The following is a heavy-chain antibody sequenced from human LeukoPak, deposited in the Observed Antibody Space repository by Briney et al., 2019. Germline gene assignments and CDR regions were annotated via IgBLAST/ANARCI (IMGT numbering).Heavy chain of an antibody. CDR3: AKDPRIVVVPAAMFGY. CDR1: GFTFSSYA. J-gene: IGHJ4*02. Sequence: GGSLRLSCAASGFTFSSYAMSWVRQAPGKGLECISGFSGSGGSTYYADSVKGRFTISRDNSKNTLYLQMNSLRAEDTAVYYCAKDPRIVVVPAAMFGYWGQGTLVTVSS. CDR2: FSGSGGST. D-gene: IGHD2-2*01. V-gene: IGHV3-23*01.